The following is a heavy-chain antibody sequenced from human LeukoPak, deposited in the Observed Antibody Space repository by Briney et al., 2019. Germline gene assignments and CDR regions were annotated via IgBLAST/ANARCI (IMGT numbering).Heavy chain of an antibody. D-gene: IGHD6-13*01. J-gene: IGHJ4*02. Sequence: GGSLRLSCAVSGFTFSSYGMHWVRQAPGKGLDWVAVISYDGSNKYYADSVKGRFTISRDNSKNTLYLQMNSLRAEDTAVYYCAKRQVAASGSSFIDYWGQGTLVTVSS. CDR3: AKRQVAASGSSFIDY. CDR2: ISYDGSNK. V-gene: IGHV3-30*18. CDR1: GFTFSSYG.